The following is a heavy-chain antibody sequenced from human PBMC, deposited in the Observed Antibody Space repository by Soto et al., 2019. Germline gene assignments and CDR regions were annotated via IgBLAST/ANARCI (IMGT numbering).Heavy chain of an antibody. CDR2: IYHSGST. Sequence: SETLSLTCAVSGGSISSSNWWSWVRQPPGKGLEWIGEIYHSGSTNYNPSLKSRVTISVDTSKNQFSLKLSSVTAADTAVYFCARAGYSYGPNPVLYWGQGTLVTVSS. V-gene: IGHV4-4*02. CDR1: GGSISSSNW. J-gene: IGHJ4*02. D-gene: IGHD5-18*01. CDR3: ARAGYSYGPNPVLY.